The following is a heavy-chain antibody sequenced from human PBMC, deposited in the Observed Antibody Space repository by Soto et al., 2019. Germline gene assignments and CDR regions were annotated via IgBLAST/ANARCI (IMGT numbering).Heavy chain of an antibody. D-gene: IGHD3-22*01. V-gene: IGHV6-1*01. Sequence: SQTLSLTCAISGDSVSSNSATWNWIRQSPSRGLEWLGRTYCRSECYNDYAVSVKSRININPDTSKNQFSLHLNSVTPEDTAVYYCARQEVVGYFYSVMAVWAQGTTDTVS. CDR1: GDSVSSNSAT. CDR2: TYCRSECYN. J-gene: IGHJ6*02. CDR3: ARQEVVGYFYSVMAV.